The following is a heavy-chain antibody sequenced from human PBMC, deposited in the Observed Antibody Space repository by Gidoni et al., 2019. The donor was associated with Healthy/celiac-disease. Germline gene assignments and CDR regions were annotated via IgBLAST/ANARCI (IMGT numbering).Heavy chain of an antibody. D-gene: IGHD3-22*01. Sequence: QVQLQESGPGLVKPSETLSLTCAVPGYSITRGYYLGWLRQTPGKGLEVIGSIYHSGSTYYNPSLKSRVTISVDTSKNQFSLKLSSVTAADTAVYYCARGIHYYDSSGYSNWFDPWGQGTLVTVSS. V-gene: IGHV4-38-2*01. CDR3: ARGIHYYDSSGYSNWFDP. CDR1: GYSITRGYY. CDR2: IYHSGST. J-gene: IGHJ5*02.